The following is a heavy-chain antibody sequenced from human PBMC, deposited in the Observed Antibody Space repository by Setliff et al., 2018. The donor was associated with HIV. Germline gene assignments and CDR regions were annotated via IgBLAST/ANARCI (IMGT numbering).Heavy chain of an antibody. Sequence: TLSLTCSVSGDSISSGSFHWTWIRQSAGKGLEWIGHIYTNGYTNYNPSLKSRVTISVDTSKNQFSLNLTSVTAADTAVYYCASRVYYYDSNNFLREEGFDPWGQGTLVTVSS. J-gene: IGHJ5*02. CDR2: IYTNGYT. D-gene: IGHD3-22*01. CDR3: ASRVYYYDSNNFLREEGFDP. V-gene: IGHV4-61*09. CDR1: GDSISSGSFH.